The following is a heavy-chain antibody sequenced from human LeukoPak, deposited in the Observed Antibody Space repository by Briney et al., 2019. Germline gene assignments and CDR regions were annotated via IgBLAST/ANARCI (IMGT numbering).Heavy chain of an antibody. CDR2: IRGGGGTP. D-gene: IGHD5-12*01. CDR3: AKDQGYSGYDEDYFFDS. V-gene: IGHV3-23*01. Sequence: GSLRLSCAASGFTFSSYAMSWVRQAPGKGLDWVSTIRGGGGTPYYADSVKGRFIISRDNSKNMVYLEINSLRVENTAVYYCAKDQGYSGYDEDYFFDSWGQGTLVTVSS. J-gene: IGHJ4*02. CDR1: GFTFSSYA.